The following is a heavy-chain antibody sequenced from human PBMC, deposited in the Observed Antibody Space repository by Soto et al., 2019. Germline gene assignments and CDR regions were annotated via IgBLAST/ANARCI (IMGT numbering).Heavy chain of an antibody. D-gene: IGHD2-21*02. CDR1: GYTFSSYA. V-gene: IGHV1-3*05. CDR3: ARVDVTY. CDR2: INAGNGNT. J-gene: IGHJ4*02. Sequence: QVQLVQSGAEEKKPGASVKVSFQDSGYTFSSYAIHWVRKAPGQGLEWMGWINAGNGNTKYSQKFQGRVTITRDTSASTADMELNSLRSEATAVYCCARVDVTYWGQGTLVTVAS.